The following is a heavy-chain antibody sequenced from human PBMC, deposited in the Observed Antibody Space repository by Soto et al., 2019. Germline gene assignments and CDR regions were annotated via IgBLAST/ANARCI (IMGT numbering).Heavy chain of an antibody. D-gene: IGHD3-22*01. V-gene: IGHV3-23*01. Sequence: EVQLLESGGGLVQPGGSLRLSCAASGFTFSSYAMSWVRQAPGKGLEWVSAISGSGDSTYYTDSVKGRFTISRDNSKNTLYLQMNSLRAEDTAVYYCAKGGATMIVVVAYLDYWGQGTLVTVSS. J-gene: IGHJ4*02. CDR1: GFTFSSYA. CDR3: AKGGATMIVVVAYLDY. CDR2: ISGSGDST.